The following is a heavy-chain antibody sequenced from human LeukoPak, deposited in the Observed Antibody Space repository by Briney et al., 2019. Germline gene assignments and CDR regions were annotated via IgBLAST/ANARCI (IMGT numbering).Heavy chain of an antibody. Sequence: ASVKVSCKASGYTFTGYYMHWVRQAPGQGLEWMGWINPNSGGTNYAQKFQGRVTMTRDTSISTAYMELSRLISDDTAVYYCARVPGPYVATTQRYWGQGTLVTVSS. D-gene: IGHD5-12*01. J-gene: IGHJ4*02. CDR3: ARVPGPYVATTQRY. V-gene: IGHV1-2*02. CDR2: INPNSGGT. CDR1: GYTFTGYY.